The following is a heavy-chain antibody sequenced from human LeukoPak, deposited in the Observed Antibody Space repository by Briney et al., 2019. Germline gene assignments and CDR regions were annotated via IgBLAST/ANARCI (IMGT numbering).Heavy chain of an antibody. Sequence: SETLSLTCTGSGGSISSYYWNWIRQPPGKGLEWIWYIYYGGSTNYNPSLKSRVTISVDTSKNQSSLRLSSVTAADTAVYYCARGHTGAEYYYDSSGYYYDWFDPWGQGTLVTVSS. V-gene: IGHV4-59*01. CDR2: IYYGGST. CDR3: ARGHTGAEYYYDSSGYYYDWFDP. CDR1: GGSISSYY. D-gene: IGHD3-22*01. J-gene: IGHJ5*02.